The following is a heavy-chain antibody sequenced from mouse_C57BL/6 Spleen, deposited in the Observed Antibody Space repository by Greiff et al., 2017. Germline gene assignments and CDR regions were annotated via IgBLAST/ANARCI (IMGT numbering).Heavy chain of an antibody. J-gene: IGHJ2*02. V-gene: IGHV1-15*01. CDR2: IDPETGGT. Sequence: VQLQQSGAELVRPGASVTLSCKASGYTFTDYEMHWVKQTPVHGLEWIGAIDPETGGTAYNQKFKGKAILNADKSSSTAYMELRSLTSEDSAVYYCTRSRGGSHYLDYWGQGTSLTVSS. D-gene: IGHD1-1*02. CDR3: TRSRGGSHYLDY. CDR1: GYTFTDYE.